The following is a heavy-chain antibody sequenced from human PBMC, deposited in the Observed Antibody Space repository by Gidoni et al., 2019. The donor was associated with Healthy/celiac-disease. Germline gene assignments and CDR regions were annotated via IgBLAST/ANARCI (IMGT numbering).Heavy chain of an antibody. Sequence: EVQLLESGGGLVQPGGSLRLSCAASGFTFSSYALRRVRQAPGKGLEWVSAISGSGGSTYYADSVKGRFTISRDNSKNTLYLQMNSLRAEDTAVYYCAKAYYDYVWGSYRRVDYFDYWGQGTLVTVSS. CDR1: GFTFSSYA. J-gene: IGHJ4*02. CDR3: AKAYYDYVWGSYRRVDYFDY. V-gene: IGHV3-23*01. D-gene: IGHD3-16*02. CDR2: ISGSGGST.